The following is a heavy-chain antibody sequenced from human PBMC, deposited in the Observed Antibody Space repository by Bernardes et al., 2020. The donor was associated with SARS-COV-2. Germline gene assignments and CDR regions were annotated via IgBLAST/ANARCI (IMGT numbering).Heavy chain of an antibody. D-gene: IGHD4-17*01. CDR1: GFTFRNYA. J-gene: IGHJ4*02. Sequence: GGSLRLSCAASGFTFRNYALGWVRQAPGKGLEWVSSVSGSGTRTYYADSVKGRFTISRYTAVYTLYLQMDSLRAEDTGIYYCAKGGALDGDYEFDFWGQGTLVTVSS. CDR2: VSGSGTRT. CDR3: AKGGALDGDYEFDF. V-gene: IGHV3-23*01.